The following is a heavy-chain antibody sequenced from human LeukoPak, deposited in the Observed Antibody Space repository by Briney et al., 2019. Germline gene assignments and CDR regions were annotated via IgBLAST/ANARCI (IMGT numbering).Heavy chain of an antibody. J-gene: IGHJ4*02. D-gene: IGHD5-18*01. V-gene: IGHV3-74*01. CDR1: GFSISTYW. CDR3: AKDLSGGYHSYYFDY. CDR2: INPDGSTT. Sequence: RGSLRLSCAASGFSISTYWIHWVRQAPGKGLVWVSRINPDGSTTYYADSVKGRITISRDNSKNTLYLQMNSLRNEDTAVYFCAKDLSGGYHSYYFDYWGQGTLVTVSS.